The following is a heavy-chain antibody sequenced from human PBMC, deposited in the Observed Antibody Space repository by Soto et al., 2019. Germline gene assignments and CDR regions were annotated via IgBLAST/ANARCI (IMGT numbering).Heavy chain of an antibody. V-gene: IGHV5-51*01. CDR3: ARHVVRDYGDYYYVMDG. J-gene: IGHJ6*02. Sequence: VQLVQSGAEVKKTGESLQISCTGSGYSFTSYWIGWVRQMPGKGLEWMGIIYPGDSDTRYSPSFQGQVTISSDKSISTADQQWSSLKAADTARYYCARHVVRDYGDYYYVMDGWGQGTTVNVSS. CDR2: IYPGDSDT. D-gene: IGHD4-17*01. CDR1: GYSFTSYW.